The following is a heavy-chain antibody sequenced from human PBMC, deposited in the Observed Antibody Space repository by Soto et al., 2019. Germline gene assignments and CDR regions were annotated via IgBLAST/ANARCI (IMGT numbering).Heavy chain of an antibody. D-gene: IGHD3-22*01. CDR2: ISSSSSTI. Sequence: GGSLRLSCAASGFTFSSYSMNWVRQAPGKGLEWVSYISSSSSTIYYADSVKGRFTISRDNAKNSLYLQMNSLRDEDTAVYYCARVDYDSSGYLGDYWGQGTLVTVSS. CDR1: GFTFSSYS. CDR3: ARVDYDSSGYLGDY. J-gene: IGHJ4*02. V-gene: IGHV3-48*02.